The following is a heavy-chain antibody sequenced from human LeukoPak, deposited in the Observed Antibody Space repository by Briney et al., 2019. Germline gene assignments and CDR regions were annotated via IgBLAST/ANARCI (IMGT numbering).Heavy chain of an antibody. D-gene: IGHD1-26*01. CDR1: GYTFTSYD. CDR2: FNPSGGST. V-gene: IGHV1-46*01. CDR3: ASLYSGSYKSPRDAFDI. J-gene: IGHJ3*02. Sequence: ASVKVSCKASGYTFTSYDMHWVRQAPGQGLEWMGIFNPSGGSTSYAQKFQGRVTMTRDTSTSTVYMELSSLRSEDTAVYYCASLYSGSYKSPRDAFDIWGQGRMVTVSS.